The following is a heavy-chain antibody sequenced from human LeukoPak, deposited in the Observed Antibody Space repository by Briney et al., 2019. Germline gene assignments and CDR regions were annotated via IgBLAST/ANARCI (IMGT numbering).Heavy chain of an antibody. CDR3: ARDRRMTTVTIDY. V-gene: IGHV4-39*07. J-gene: IGHJ4*02. CDR2: IYYSGST. D-gene: IGHD4-17*01. Sequence: PSETLSLTCTVSGGSISSSSYYWGWIRQPPGKGLEWIGSIYYSGSTYYNPSLKSRVTISVHTSKNQFSLKLSSVTAADTAVYYCARDRRMTTVTIDYWGQGTLVTVSS. CDR1: GGSISSSSYY.